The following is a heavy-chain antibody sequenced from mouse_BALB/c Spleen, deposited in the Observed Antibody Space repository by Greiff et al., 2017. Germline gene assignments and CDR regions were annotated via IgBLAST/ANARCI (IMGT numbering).Heavy chain of an antibody. CDR2: INPSTGYT. CDR1: GYTFTSYW. J-gene: IGHJ2*01. Sequence: VQLQQSGAELAKPGASVKMSCKASGYTFTSYWMHWVKQRPGQGLEWIGYINPSTGYTEYNQKFKDKATLTADKSSSTAYMQLSSLTSEDSAVYYCARRELDGYWGQGTTLTVSS. V-gene: IGHV1-7*01. CDR3: ARRELDGY.